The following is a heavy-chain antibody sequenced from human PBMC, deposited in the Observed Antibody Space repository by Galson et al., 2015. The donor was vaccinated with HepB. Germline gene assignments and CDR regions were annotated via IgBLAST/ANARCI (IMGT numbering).Heavy chain of an antibody. V-gene: IGHV3-30*02. Sequence: SLRLSCAASGFTFSSYGMHWVRQAPGKGLEWVAFIRYNGSNKYYADFVKGRFTISRDNSKNTLYLQMNSLRAEDTAVYYCAKDSDIGADLDYWGQGTLVTVSS. D-gene: IGHD5-12*01. CDR1: GFTFSSYG. CDR2: IRYNGSNK. CDR3: AKDSDIGADLDY. J-gene: IGHJ4*02.